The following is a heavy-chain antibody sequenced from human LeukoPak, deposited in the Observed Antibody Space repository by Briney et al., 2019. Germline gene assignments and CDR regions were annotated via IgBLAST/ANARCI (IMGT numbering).Heavy chain of an antibody. V-gene: IGHV4-31*03. CDR1: GGSISSGGYY. CDR3: ARRGMATINNYYYYYMDV. CDR2: IYYSGST. D-gene: IGHD5-24*01. J-gene: IGHJ6*03. Sequence: SETLSLTCTVSGGSISSGGYYWSWIRQHPGKGLEWIGYIYYSGSTYYNPSLKSRVTISVDTSKNQFSLKLSSVTAADTAVYYCARRGMATINNYYYYYMDVWGKGTMVTVSS.